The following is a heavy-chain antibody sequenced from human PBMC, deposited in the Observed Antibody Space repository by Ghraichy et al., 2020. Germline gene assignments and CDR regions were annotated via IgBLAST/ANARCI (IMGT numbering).Heavy chain of an antibody. Sequence: SLRLSCTASGFTFGDYAMSWFRQAPGKGLEWVGFIRSKAYGGTTEYAASVKGRFTISRDDSKSIAYLQMNSLKTEDTAVYYCTRGDSGYDYWVYYYYYGMDVWGQGTTVTVSS. CDR1: GFTFGDYA. V-gene: IGHV3-49*03. CDR3: TRGDSGYDYWVYYYYYGMDV. J-gene: IGHJ6*02. D-gene: IGHD5-12*01. CDR2: IRSKAYGGTT.